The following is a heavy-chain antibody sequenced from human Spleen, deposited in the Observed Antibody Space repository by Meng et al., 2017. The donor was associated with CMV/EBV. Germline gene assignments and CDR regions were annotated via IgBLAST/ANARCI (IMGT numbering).Heavy chain of an antibody. CDR3: AKDYANLQLGGPDY. D-gene: IGHD6-6*01. CDR2: ISWDGGSF. J-gene: IGHJ4*02. CDR1: GFTFDEYA. Sequence: GGSLRLSCTASGFTFDEYALHWVRQPPGKGLEWVSGISWDGGSFDYVDSVRGRFTISRDNSKNSLYLQMNSLRTEDTALYYCAKDYANLQLGGPDYWGQGTLVTVSS. V-gene: IGHV3-43*02.